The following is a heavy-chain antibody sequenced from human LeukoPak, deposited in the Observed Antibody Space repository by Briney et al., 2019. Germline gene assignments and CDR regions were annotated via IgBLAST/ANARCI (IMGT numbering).Heavy chain of an antibody. J-gene: IGHJ5*02. CDR3: ARGLHSNSWYAP. V-gene: IGHV4-59*01. CDR1: GGSISSYY. D-gene: IGHD6-13*01. Sequence: SETLSLTCTVAGGSISSYYWSWIRQPPGKGLEWIGYIYYSGSTNYNPSLKSRVTISIDTSKNQFSLKLSSVTAADTAVYYCARGLHSNSWYAPWGQGTLVTVSS. CDR2: IYYSGST.